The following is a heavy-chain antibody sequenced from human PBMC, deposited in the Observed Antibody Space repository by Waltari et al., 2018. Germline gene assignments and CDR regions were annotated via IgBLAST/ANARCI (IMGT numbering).Heavy chain of an antibody. CDR3: ASPQGLSGTPPYGMDV. CDR1: GFTFSSYS. V-gene: IGHV3-48*04. J-gene: IGHJ6*02. Sequence: EVQLVESGGGLVQPGGSLRLSCAASGFTFSSYSMNWVRQAPGKGLEWVSYLSSSSSTLYYADSVKGRITISRDNAKNSLYLQMNSLRAEDTAVYYCASPQGLSGTPPYGMDVWGQGTTVTVSS. D-gene: IGHD3-16*02. CDR2: LSSSSSTL.